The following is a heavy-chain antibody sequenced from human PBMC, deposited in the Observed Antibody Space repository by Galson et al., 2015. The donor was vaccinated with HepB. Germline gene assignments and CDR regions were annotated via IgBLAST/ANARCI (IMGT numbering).Heavy chain of an antibody. Sequence: TLSLTCTVSGGSISSGGYYWNWIRQHPGKGLEWIGYIYYSGSTYYNPSLKSRVTISVDMSKNQFSLKLSSVTAADTAVYFCARDQTNGFDYWGQGTLVTVSS. D-gene: IGHD2-8*01. CDR1: GGSISSGGYY. CDR2: IYYSGST. V-gene: IGHV4-31*03. J-gene: IGHJ4*02. CDR3: ARDQTNGFDY.